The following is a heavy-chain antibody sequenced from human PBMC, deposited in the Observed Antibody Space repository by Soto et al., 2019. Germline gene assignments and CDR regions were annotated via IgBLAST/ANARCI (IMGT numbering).Heavy chain of an antibody. V-gene: IGHV1-18*04. J-gene: IGHJ6*02. CDR1: AYTVTSYS. D-gene: IGHD6-13*01. CDR2: ISAYNGNT. CDR3: ARHSSSWRLYYYYYGMDV. Sequence: ASVKISCKTSAYTVTSYSISCVRQSPGQGLEWMGWISAYNGNTNYAQKLQGRVTMTTDTSTSTAYMELRSLRSDDTAVYYCARHSSSWRLYYYYYGMDVWGQGTTVTVSS.